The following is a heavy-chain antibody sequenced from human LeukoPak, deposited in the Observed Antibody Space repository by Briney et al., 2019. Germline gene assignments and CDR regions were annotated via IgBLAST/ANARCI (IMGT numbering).Heavy chain of an antibody. CDR2: IIPIFGTA. CDR1: GGTFSSYA. J-gene: IGHJ4*02. V-gene: IGHV1-69*13. Sequence: ASVKVSCKASGGTFSSYAISWVRQAPGQGLEWMGGIIPIFGTANYAQKFQGRVTITADESTSTAYMELSSLRSEDTAVYYCARGPYDSSGYCWAELDYWGQGTLVTVSS. CDR3: ARGPYDSSGYCWAELDY. D-gene: IGHD3-22*01.